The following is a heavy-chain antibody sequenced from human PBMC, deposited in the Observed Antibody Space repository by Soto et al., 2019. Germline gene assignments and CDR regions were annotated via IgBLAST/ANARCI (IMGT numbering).Heavy chain of an antibody. V-gene: IGHV4-59*08. J-gene: IGHJ4*02. D-gene: IGHD2-2*01. CDR1: GGSISSYY. CDR2: IYYSGST. Sequence: SETLSLTCTVSGGSISSYYWSWIRQPPGKGLEWIGYIYYSGSTNYNPSLKSRVTISVDTSKNQFSLKLSSVTAADTAVYYCARRSIGEGKFDYWGQGTLVTVSS. CDR3: ARRSIGEGKFDY.